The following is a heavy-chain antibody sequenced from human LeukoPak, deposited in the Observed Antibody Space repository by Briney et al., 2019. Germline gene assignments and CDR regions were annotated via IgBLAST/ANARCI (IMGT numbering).Heavy chain of an antibody. CDR1: GFTFSNYM. V-gene: IGHV3-74*01. D-gene: IGHD5-18*01. CDR2: IKSDGITI. CDR3: ATANVQHY. J-gene: IGHJ4*02. Sequence: PGGSLRFSCAASGFTFSNYMMHWVRQAPGKGLVWVSRIKSDGITITYADSVKGRFTISRDNAKNTLYLQMNSLRAEDTAVYYCATANVQHYWGQGTLVTVSS.